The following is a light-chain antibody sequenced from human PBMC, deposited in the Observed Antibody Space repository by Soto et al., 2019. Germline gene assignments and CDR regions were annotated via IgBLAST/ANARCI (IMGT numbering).Light chain of an antibody. Sequence: EVELTQSPVTLSLSPGETATLSCRASQSVTGSYLAWYQQKPGQAPRLLIYATSSRATGIPDRFSGSGSGTDFTLTINRLEPEDFAVYYCQEYGISRTFGRGTKVDIK. CDR1: QSVTGSY. J-gene: IGKJ1*01. CDR3: QEYGISRT. CDR2: ATS. V-gene: IGKV3-20*01.